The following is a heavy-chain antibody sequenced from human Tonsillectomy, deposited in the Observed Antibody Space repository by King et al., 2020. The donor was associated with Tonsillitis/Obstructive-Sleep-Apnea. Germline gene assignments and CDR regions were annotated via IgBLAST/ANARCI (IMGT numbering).Heavy chain of an antibody. CDR2: IIPIFGTA. V-gene: IGHV1-69*01. J-gene: IGHJ3*02. CDR1: VGTFSSYA. CDR3: ARDLCFRGRCDAFDI. Sequence: QLVQSGAEVKKPGSSVKVSCKASVGTFSSYAISWVRQGPGQGLDWMGVIIPIFGTANYAQQFQGRVTITSDESTSTAYMALSSLRSADTAVYYCARDLCFRGRCDAFDIWGQGTMVTVSS. D-gene: IGHD3-10*01.